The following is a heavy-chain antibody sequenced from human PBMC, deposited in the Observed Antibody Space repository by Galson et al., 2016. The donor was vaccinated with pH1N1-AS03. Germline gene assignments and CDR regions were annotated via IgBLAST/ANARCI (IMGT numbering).Heavy chain of an antibody. CDR3: ARLWIQPSQRGAFDI. J-gene: IGHJ3*02. D-gene: IGHD5-18*01. Sequence: ETLSLTCAVSGYSISSGYYWGWIRQPPGKGLEWIESMYYSGSTYYNPSLKSRVTISVDTSKNQFSLKLSSVTAADTAVYYCARLWIQPSQRGAFDIWGQGTMVTVSS. CDR2: MYYSGST. V-gene: IGHV4-38-2*01. CDR1: GYSISSGYY.